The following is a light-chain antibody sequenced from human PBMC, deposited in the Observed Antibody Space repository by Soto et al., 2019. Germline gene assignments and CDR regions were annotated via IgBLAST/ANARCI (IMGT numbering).Light chain of an antibody. V-gene: IGLV1-44*01. Sequence: QSVLTQAPSASGTPGQRVTISCSGSSSNIGGHAVNWYQQVPGAAPKLRIRSNNVRPSGVPDRFSASKSGTSASLAISGLQSEDEADYYCASWDDSLNAVVFGGGTKLTVL. J-gene: IGLJ2*01. CDR1: SSNIGGHA. CDR2: SNN. CDR3: ASWDDSLNAVV.